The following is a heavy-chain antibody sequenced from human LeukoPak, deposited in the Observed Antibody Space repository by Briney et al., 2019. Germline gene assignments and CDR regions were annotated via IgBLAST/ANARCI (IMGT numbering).Heavy chain of an antibody. J-gene: IGHJ4*02. Sequence: GGSLRLSCAASGFXFNSYAMSWVRQAPGKGLEWVSAISPGGSDTYYADSVRGRFTISRDNSKNTLYLQMSSLRAEDSAVYYCAKRGGYETMAAFDYWGQGTLVTVSS. V-gene: IGHV3-23*01. D-gene: IGHD3-10*01. CDR3: AKRGGYETMAAFDY. CDR1: GFXFNSYA. CDR2: ISPGGSDT.